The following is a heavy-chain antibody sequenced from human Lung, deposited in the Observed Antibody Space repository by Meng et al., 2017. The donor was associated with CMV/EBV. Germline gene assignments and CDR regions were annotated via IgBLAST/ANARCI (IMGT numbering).Heavy chain of an antibody. V-gene: IGHV3-74*01. CDR3: TRDLAGRDDY. J-gene: IGHJ4*02. CDR2: INKDGSFT. CDR1: GFTLSRYW. Sequence: GEXXKISCVASGFTLSRYWMHGVRQVPGKGLVWFSRINKDGSFTTNADSVEGRFTISRDNAKNTLFLQMSSLRAEDTAVYYCTRDLAGRDDYWGPGTLVTVSS. D-gene: IGHD3-10*01.